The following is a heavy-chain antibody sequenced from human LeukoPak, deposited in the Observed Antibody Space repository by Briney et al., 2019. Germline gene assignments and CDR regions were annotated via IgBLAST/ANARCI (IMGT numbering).Heavy chain of an antibody. Sequence: GGSLRLSCAASGFTFSSYWMSWVRQAPGKGLEWVANIKQDGSVKYYVDSLKGRFTISRENAKNILYLQMNSLRVGDTAVYYCARGSTTVAFEIWGQGTMVSVSS. V-gene: IGHV3-7*01. CDR1: GFTFSSYW. CDR2: IKQDGSVK. D-gene: IGHD1-26*01. J-gene: IGHJ3*02. CDR3: ARGSTTVAFEI.